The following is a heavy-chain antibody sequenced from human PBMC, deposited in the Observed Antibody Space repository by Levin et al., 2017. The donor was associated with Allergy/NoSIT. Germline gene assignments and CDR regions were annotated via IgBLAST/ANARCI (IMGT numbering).Heavy chain of an antibody. V-gene: IGHV3-15*01. CDR3: TTEGYNYGFHAFHI. CDR2: VKRETDGGTT. CDR1: GFTFSNAW. Sequence: PGGSLRLSCAASGFTFSNAWMSWVRQPPGKGLEWVGRVKRETDGGTTDYAAPVKGRFTISRDDSKNTLYLQMNSLKTEDTAVYYCTTEGYNYGFHAFHIWGQGTVVTVSS. J-gene: IGHJ3*02. D-gene: IGHD5-18*01.